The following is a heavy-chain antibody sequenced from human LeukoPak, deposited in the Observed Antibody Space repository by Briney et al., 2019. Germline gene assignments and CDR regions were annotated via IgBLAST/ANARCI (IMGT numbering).Heavy chain of an antibody. J-gene: IGHJ4*02. CDR3: ARVWYSDYARGDY. Sequence: GGSLRLSCAASGFTFSSYWMTWVRQAPGKGLEWVSYISSSSGTIYYADSVKGRFTISRDNAKNSLYLQMNSLRAEDTAVYYCARVWYSDYARGDYWGQGTLVTVSS. CDR2: ISSSSGTI. D-gene: IGHD4-11*01. CDR1: GFTFSSYW. V-gene: IGHV3-48*04.